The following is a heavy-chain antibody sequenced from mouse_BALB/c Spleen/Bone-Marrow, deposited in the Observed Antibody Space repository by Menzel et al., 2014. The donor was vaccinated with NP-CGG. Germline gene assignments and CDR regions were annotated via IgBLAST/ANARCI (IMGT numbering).Heavy chain of an antibody. V-gene: IGHV1-9*01. CDR3: AREDGLWYFDV. Sequence: QVQLQQSGAELMKPGASVKISCKATGYTFSSYWIEWVKQRPGYGLEWIGEILPGSGSTNYNEKFKGKATFTADTSSNTAYMQLSSLTSEDSAVYYCAREDGLWYFDVWGAGTTVTVSS. CDR1: GYTFSSYW. J-gene: IGHJ1*01. D-gene: IGHD1-1*01. CDR2: ILPGSGST.